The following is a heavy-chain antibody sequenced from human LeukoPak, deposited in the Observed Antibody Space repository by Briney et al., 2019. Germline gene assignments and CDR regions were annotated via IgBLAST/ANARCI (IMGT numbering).Heavy chain of an antibody. CDR1: GFSFSNAW. V-gene: IGHV3-15*07. CDR3: ATDSYDYT. D-gene: IGHD4-11*01. J-gene: IGHJ4*02. CDR2: IRSNSDGGTI. Sequence: GGSLRLSCATSGFSFSNAWMNWVRQAPGKGLEWVGRIRSNSDGGTIDYAASVKDRFTLSRDDSKNTLYLQLNSLQTADTAVYYCATDSYDYTRGQGTLVTVSS.